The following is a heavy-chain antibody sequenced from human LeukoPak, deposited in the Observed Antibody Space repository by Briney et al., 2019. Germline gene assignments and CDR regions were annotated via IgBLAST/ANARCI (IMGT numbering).Heavy chain of an antibody. D-gene: IGHD1-26*01. Sequence: GGSLRLSCAASGFTFSSYSMNWVRQAPGKGLEWVSYISSSSSTIYYADSVKGRFTISRDNAKNSLYLQMNSLRAEDTAVYYCARDELQWELDYWGQGTLVTVSS. V-gene: IGHV3-48*04. J-gene: IGHJ4*02. CDR3: ARDELQWELDY. CDR2: ISSSSSTI. CDR1: GFTFSSYS.